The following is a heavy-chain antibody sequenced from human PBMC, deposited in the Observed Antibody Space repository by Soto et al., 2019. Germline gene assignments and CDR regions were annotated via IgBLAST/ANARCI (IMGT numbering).Heavy chain of an antibody. CDR3: ARRGLLWFGELSPFDYYYGMDV. J-gene: IGHJ6*02. D-gene: IGHD3-10*01. V-gene: IGHV1-8*01. CDR2: VNPNSGNT. Sequence: ASVKVSCKASGYTSTSYDINWVRQATGQGLEWMGWVNPNSGNTGYAQKFQGRVTMTRNTSISTAYMELSSLRSEDTAVYYCARRGLLWFGELSPFDYYYGMDVWGQGTTGTVS. CDR1: GYTSTSYD.